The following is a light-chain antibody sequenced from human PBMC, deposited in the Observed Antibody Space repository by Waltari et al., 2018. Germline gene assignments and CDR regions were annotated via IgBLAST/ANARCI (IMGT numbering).Light chain of an antibody. CDR2: AAS. CDR1: QSVSRNR. V-gene: IGKV3-20*01. J-gene: IGKJ2*01. CDR3: QQYSSSVMYT. Sequence: FLTQAPDTLSLSPGERATLSCRASQSVSRNRLAWYQHKPGQAPRLLMYAASTRATGIPDRFSGSGSGTDFSLSISRVEPEDFAVYYCQQYSSSVMYTFGQGTKLEIK.